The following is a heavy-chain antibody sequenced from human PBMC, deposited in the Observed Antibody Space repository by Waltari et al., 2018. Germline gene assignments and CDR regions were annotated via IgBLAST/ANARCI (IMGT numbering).Heavy chain of an antibody. CDR1: GGSLSSSSYY. Sequence: QLQLQASGPGLVKPSETLSPTCPVSGGSLSSSSYYWGWIRQPPGKGLEWFGSIYYSGSTYYNPSLNSRVTISVDTSKNQFSLKLSSVTAADTAVYYCARVIRPADIVVVVAATSAGYFQHWGQGTLVTVSS. V-gene: IGHV4-39*07. CDR2: IYYSGST. D-gene: IGHD2-15*01. CDR3: ARVIRPADIVVVVAATSAGYFQH. J-gene: IGHJ1*01.